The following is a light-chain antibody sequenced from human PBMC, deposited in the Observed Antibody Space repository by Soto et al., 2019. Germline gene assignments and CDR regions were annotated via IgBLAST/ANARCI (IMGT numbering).Light chain of an antibody. V-gene: IGLV1-44*01. J-gene: IGLJ1*01. CDR3: AAWDDSLNGLV. Sequence: QSVLTQPPSASGTPGQRVTISCSGSSSNIGSNTVNWYQQLPGTAPKLLIYNNNQRPSGVPDRFSGSKSGTSASLAISGLKSEDEADYYCAAWDDSLNGLVVGTGTKLTVL. CDR1: SSNIGSNT. CDR2: NNN.